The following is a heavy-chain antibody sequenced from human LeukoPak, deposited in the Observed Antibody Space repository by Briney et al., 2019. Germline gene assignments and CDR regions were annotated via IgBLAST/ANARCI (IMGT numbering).Heavy chain of an antibody. CDR1: GFTFSEYA. CDR2: SSSGGANT. J-gene: IGHJ3*01. D-gene: IGHD4-17*01. V-gene: IGHV3-23*01. CDR3: GRDPNGDYVGAFEF. Sequence: GSLRLSCAASGFTFSEYALVWVRQAPGKGLEWVSASSSGGANTLYADAVKGRFTISRDNSKNTLYLKMDSLRAEDTAVYFCGRDPNGDYVGAFEFWGHGTMVTVSS.